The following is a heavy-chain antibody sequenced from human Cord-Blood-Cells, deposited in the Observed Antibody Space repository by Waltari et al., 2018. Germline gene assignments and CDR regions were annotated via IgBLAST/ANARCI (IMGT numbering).Heavy chain of an antibody. CDR2: ISSSRSTI. V-gene: IGHV3-48*02. Sequence: EVQLVESGGGLVQPGGSLRLSCAASGFTFSSYSMNWVRQAPGKGLEWVSYISSSRSTIYYANSVKGRFTISRDNAKNSLYLQMNSLRDEDTAVYYCASLGEQQLDAVDIWGQGTMVTVSS. D-gene: IGHD6-13*01. J-gene: IGHJ3*02. CDR3: ASLGEQQLDAVDI. CDR1: GFTFSSYS.